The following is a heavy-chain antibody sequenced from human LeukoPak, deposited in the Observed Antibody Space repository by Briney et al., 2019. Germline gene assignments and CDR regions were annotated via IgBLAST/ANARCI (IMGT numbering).Heavy chain of an antibody. D-gene: IGHD3-22*01. Sequence: PSETLSLTCTVSGGSISSYYWSCIRQPAGKGLEWIGRIYTSGSTNYNPSLKSRVTMSVDTSKNQFSVKLSSVTAADTAVYYCARDGYYYDSTGYSGDYWGQGTLVTVSS. CDR2: IYTSGST. V-gene: IGHV4-4*07. CDR3: ARDGYYYDSTGYSGDY. J-gene: IGHJ4*02. CDR1: GGSISSYY.